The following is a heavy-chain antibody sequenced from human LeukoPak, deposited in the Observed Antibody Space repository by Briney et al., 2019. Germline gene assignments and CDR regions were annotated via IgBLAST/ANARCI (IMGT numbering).Heavy chain of an antibody. V-gene: IGHV4-31*03. J-gene: IGHJ4*02. D-gene: IGHD3-16*01. CDR1: GGSISSGGYY. CDR2: IYYSGST. Sequence: PSETLSLTCTVSGGSISSGGYYWSWIRQHPGKGLEWIGYIYYSGSTYYNPSPKSRVTISVDTSKNQFSLKLSSVTAADTAVYYCARGGQETAWGIDYWGQGTLVTVSS. CDR3: ARGGQETAWGIDY.